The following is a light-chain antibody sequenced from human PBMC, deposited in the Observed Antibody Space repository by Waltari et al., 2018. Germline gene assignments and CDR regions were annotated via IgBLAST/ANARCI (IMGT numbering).Light chain of an antibody. J-gene: IGKJ4*01. Sequence: DIQMTQSPSSLSASIGDRVTITCRASQSINSYLNWYQQKPGKAPKVLIFAASSLQSEVPSRFSGSGSGTDFTLTISSLQPEDFATYSCQQSYRTPLTFGGWTKVEIK. CDR2: AAS. CDR1: QSINSY. V-gene: IGKV1-39*01. CDR3: QQSYRTPLT.